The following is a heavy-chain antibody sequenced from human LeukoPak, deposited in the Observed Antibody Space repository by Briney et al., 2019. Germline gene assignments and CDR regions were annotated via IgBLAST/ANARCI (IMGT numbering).Heavy chain of an antibody. V-gene: IGHV1-2*06. D-gene: IGHD6-19*01. J-gene: IGHJ4*02. CDR1: GYTFTGYY. CDR3: ATDASGWYGGFDY. Sequence: GSVKVSCKASGYTFTGYYMHWVRQAPGQGLEWMGRINPNSGGTNYAQKFQGRVTMTEDTSTDTAYMELSSLRSEDTAVYYCATDASGWYGGFDYWGQGTLVTVSS. CDR2: INPNSGGT.